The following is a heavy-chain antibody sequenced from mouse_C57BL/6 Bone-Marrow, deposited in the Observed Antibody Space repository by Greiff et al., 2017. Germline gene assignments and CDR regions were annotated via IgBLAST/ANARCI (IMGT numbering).Heavy chain of an antibody. CDR1: GFTFNTYS. CDR3: VGGPY. Sequence: EVHLVESGGGLVQPKGSLKLSCAASGFTFNTYSMHWVRQAPGKGLEWVGRIRSKSSYYATYYGDSVKDRFTISRDDSQSMLYLQMDNLKTEDTAMYYCVGGPYWGQGTLVTVSA. J-gene: IGHJ3*01. CDR2: IRSKSSYYAT. V-gene: IGHV10-3*01.